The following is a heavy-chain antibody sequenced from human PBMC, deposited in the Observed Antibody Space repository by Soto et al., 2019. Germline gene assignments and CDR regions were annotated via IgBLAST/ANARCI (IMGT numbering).Heavy chain of an antibody. J-gene: IGHJ5*02. Sequence: LRLSCAASGFTFRDYYMFWIGQAPGKGLEWVSYSSPSSSRTNYADSVKGRFTTSRDNAQNSLYLQMNSLRADDTAVYYCARGRGNALTGVYFDPWGQGSLVTVSS. CDR2: SSPSSSRT. D-gene: IGHD3-9*01. V-gene: IGHV3-11*05. CDR1: GFTFRDYY. CDR3: ARGRGNALTGVYFDP.